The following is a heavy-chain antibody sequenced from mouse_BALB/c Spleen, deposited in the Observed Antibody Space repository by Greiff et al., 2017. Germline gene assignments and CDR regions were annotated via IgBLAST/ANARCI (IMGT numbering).Heavy chain of an antibody. J-gene: IGHJ4*01. CDR1: GYTFTSYY. CDR3: TREDYAMDY. CDR2: INPSNGGT. V-gene: IGHV1S81*02. Sequence: VQLQQSGAELVKPGASVKLSCKASGYTFTSYYMYWVKQRPGQGLEWIGEINPSNGGTNFNEKFKSKATLTVDKSSSTAYMQLSSLTSEDSAVYYCTREDYAMDYWGQGTSVTVSS.